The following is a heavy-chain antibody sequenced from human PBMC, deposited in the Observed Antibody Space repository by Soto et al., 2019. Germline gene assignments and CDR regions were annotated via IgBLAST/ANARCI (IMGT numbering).Heavy chain of an antibody. D-gene: IGHD3-3*01. Sequence: SVKVSCKASGYTFTSYVISGGRQAPGQGLEWMGWISAYNGNTNYAQKLQGRVTMTTDTSTSTAYMELRSLRSDDTAVYYCARDWWIFGVVTTPHDYWGQGTLVTVSS. J-gene: IGHJ4*02. V-gene: IGHV1-18*01. CDR1: GYTFTSYV. CDR3: ARDWWIFGVVTTPHDY. CDR2: ISAYNGNT.